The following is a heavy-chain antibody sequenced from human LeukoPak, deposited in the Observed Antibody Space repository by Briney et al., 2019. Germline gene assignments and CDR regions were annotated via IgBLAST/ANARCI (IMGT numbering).Heavy chain of an antibody. Sequence: SETLSLTCTVSGYSISSGYYWGWIRQPPGKGLERIGSIYHSGSTYYNPSLKSRVTISVDTSKNQFSLKLSSVTAADTAVYYCARDLDYDILTGYYLYYFDYWGQGTLVTVSS. J-gene: IGHJ4*02. CDR2: IYHSGST. CDR1: GYSISSGYY. V-gene: IGHV4-38-2*02. D-gene: IGHD3-9*01. CDR3: ARDLDYDILTGYYLYYFDY.